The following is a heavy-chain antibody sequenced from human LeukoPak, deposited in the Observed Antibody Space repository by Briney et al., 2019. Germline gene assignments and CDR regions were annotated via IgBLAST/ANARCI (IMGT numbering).Heavy chain of an antibody. CDR3: ARAHYYYGSGSYRKYNWFDP. D-gene: IGHD3-10*01. J-gene: IGHJ5*02. V-gene: IGHV4-34*01. CDR1: GGSFSGYY. CDR2: INHSGST. Sequence: SETLSLTCAVYGGSFSGYYWSWIRQPPGKGLEWIGEINHSGSTNYNPSLKSRVTISVDTSKNQFSLKLSSVTAADTAVYYCARAHYYYGSGSYRKYNWFDPWGQGTLVTVSS.